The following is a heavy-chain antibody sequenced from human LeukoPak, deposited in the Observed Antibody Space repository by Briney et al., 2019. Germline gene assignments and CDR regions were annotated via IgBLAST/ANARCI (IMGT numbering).Heavy chain of an antibody. J-gene: IGHJ4*02. CDR3: ARATPWGSSGYYFLRPFDY. V-gene: IGHV4-34*01. CDR2: ISHSGST. CDR1: GGSFSGYY. D-gene: IGHD3-22*01. Sequence: SETLSLTCAVYGGSFSGYYWSWIRQPPGKGLEWIGEISHSGSTNYNPSLKSRVTISVDTSKNQFSLKLSSVTAADTAVYYCARATPWGSSGYYFLRPFDYWGQGTLVTVSS.